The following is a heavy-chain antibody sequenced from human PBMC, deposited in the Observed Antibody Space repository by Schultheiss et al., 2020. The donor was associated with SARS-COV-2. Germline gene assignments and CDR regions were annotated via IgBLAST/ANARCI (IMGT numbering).Heavy chain of an antibody. V-gene: IGHV3-30*12. CDR2: ISYDGSNK. CDR1: GFTFSSYG. CDR3: AKDTNPYSRSSPGDY. D-gene: IGHD1-26*01. J-gene: IGHJ4*02. Sequence: GGPLRLSCAASGFTFSSYGMHWVRQAPGKGLEWVAVISYDGSNKYYADSVKGRFTISRDNSKNTLYLQMNSLRAEDTAVYYCAKDTNPYSRSSPGDYWGQGTLVTVSS.